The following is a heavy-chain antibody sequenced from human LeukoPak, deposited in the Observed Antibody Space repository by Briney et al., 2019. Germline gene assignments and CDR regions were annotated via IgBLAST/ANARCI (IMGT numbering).Heavy chain of an antibody. Sequence: PSETLSLTCTVSGGSISSSSYYWGWIRQPPGKGLEWIGSIYYSGSTYYNPSLKSRVTISVDTSRNQFSLKLSSVTAADTAVYYCAREHGASDMVRGVIDYWGQGTLVTVSS. V-gene: IGHV4-39*07. CDR3: AREHGASDMVRGVIDY. CDR2: IYYSGST. CDR1: GGSISSSSYY. J-gene: IGHJ4*02. D-gene: IGHD3-10*01.